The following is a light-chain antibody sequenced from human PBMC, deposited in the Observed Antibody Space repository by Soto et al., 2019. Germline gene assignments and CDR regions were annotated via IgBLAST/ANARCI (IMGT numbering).Light chain of an antibody. Sequence: GVMTQSTLSLPVTLGQPASSSCRSSLSLVYSDGHTYLNWFQQRPGQSPRRLIYKVSNRDSGVPDRFRGSGAGTDFTLKISRVEAEDVGVYYCMQGTHWPPITFGQGTRLEIK. V-gene: IGKV2-30*01. CDR3: MQGTHWPPIT. CDR1: LSLVYSDGHTY. J-gene: IGKJ5*01. CDR2: KVS.